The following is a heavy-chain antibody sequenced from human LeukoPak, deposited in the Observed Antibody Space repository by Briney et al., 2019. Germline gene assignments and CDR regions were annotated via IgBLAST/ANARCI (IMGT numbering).Heavy chain of an antibody. CDR1: GGTFSSYA. CDR2: IIPIFGTA. CDR3: ARGPLRGVVIPEYFQH. J-gene: IGHJ1*01. Sequence: SVKVSCKASGGTFSSYAISWVRQAPGQGLEWMGGIIPIFGTANYAQKFQGRVTITADKSTSTAYMELSSLRSEDTAVYYCARGPLRGVVIPEYFQHWGQGTLVTVSS. D-gene: IGHD3-3*01. V-gene: IGHV1-69*06.